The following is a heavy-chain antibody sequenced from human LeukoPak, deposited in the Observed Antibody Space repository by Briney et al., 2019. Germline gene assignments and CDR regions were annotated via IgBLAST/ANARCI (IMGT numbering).Heavy chain of an antibody. J-gene: IGHJ4*02. Sequence: SETLSLTCSVSGVSIISNYWNWIRQPAGKGLEWIGRIYISGAMSYNPSLKSRVTMSGDTSSIQLSLKLSSVTAADTAVYYCARTVGIASRPNNVGFDYWGQGTLVTVSS. CDR1: GVSIISNY. V-gene: IGHV4-4*07. CDR2: IYISGAM. D-gene: IGHD6-6*01. CDR3: ARTVGIASRPNNVGFDY.